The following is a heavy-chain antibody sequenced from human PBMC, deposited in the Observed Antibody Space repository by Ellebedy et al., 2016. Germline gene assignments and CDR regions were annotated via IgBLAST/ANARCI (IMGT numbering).Heavy chain of an antibody. CDR3: ARHVPEMTTVTELDY. Sequence: GESLKISXKGSGYSFTSYWIGWVRQMPGKGLEWMGIIYPGDSDTRYSPSFQGQVTISADKSISTAYLQWSSLKASDTAMYYCARHVPEMTTVTELDYWGQGTLVTVSS. CDR1: GYSFTSYW. J-gene: IGHJ4*02. D-gene: IGHD4-17*01. V-gene: IGHV5-51*01. CDR2: IYPGDSDT.